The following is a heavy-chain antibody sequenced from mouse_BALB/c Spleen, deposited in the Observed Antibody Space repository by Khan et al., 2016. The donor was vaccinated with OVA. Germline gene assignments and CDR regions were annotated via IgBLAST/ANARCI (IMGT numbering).Heavy chain of an antibody. Sequence: SGPGLVKPSQSLSLTCTVTGYSITSDYAWNWIRQFPGNKLEWMGYISYSGNTKYNPSLKSRISLTRDTSTNQFFLQLNSVTTEETATYYCARIYGGDFDYWGQGTTLTVSS. CDR1: GYSITSDYA. D-gene: IGHD1-1*01. V-gene: IGHV3-2*02. CDR2: ISYSGNT. J-gene: IGHJ2*01. CDR3: ARIYGGDFDY.